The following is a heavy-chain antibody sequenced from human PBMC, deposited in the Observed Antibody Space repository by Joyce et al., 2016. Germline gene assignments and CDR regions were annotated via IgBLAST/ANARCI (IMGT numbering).Heavy chain of an antibody. D-gene: IGHD4-11*01. CDR2: FDPEDGET. CDR1: GSTLTELS. CDR3: ATHYRNYRDAFDI. Sequence: QVQLVQSGTELKKPGASVKVSCKVSGSTLTELSIHWVRQAPGEGLEWMGGFDPEDGETIYAQKFQDRVTMTEDTSTDKAYMELSSLKSEDTAMYYCATHYRNYRDAFDIWGQGTMVTVSS. J-gene: IGHJ3*02. V-gene: IGHV1-24*01.